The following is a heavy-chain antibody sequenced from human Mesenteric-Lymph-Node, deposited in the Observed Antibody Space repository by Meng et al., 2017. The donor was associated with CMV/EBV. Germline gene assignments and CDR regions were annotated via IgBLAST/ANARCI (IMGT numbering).Heavy chain of an antibody. J-gene: IGHJ5*02. CDR3: ARAINCGGDCYGVDWFDP. CDR2: INPNSGGT. D-gene: IGHD2-21*01. V-gene: IGHV1-2*02. Sequence: ASVKVSCKASGYTFTGYYMHWVRQAPGQGLEWMGWINPNSGGTNYAQKFQGRVTMTRDTSISTAYMELSRLRSDDTAVYYCARAINCGGDCYGVDWFDPWGQGTLVTVSS. CDR1: GYTFTGYY.